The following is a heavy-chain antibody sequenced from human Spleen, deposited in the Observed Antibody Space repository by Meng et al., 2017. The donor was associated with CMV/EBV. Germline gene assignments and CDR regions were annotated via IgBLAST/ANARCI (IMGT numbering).Heavy chain of an antibody. CDR3: ARDSRQWDAFDI. D-gene: IGHD6-19*01. V-gene: IGHV3-7*01. CDR2: IKQDGSEK. CDR1: GFTFSSYW. Sequence: GESLKISCAASGFTFSSYWMSWVRQAPGKGLEWVANIKQDGSEKYYVDSVKGRFTISRDNAKNSLYLQMNSLRAEDTAVYYCARDSRQWDAFDIWGQGTMVTVSS. J-gene: IGHJ3*02.